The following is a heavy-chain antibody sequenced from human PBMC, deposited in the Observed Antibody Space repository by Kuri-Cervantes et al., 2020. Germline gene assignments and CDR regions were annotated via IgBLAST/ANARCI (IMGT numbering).Heavy chain of an antibody. CDR3: AKADYYSSYYMHV. CDR2: ISYDGSNK. CDR1: GFTFSSYG. Sequence: GESLKISCAASGFTFSSYGMHWVRQAPGKGLEWVAVISYDGSNKYYADSVKGRFTISRDISKNTLYLQMNSLRAEDTAVYYCAKADYYSSYYMHVWGKGTTVTVSS. V-gene: IGHV3-30*18. J-gene: IGHJ6*03.